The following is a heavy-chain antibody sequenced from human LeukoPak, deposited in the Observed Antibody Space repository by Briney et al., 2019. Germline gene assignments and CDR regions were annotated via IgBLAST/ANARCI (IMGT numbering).Heavy chain of an antibody. CDR1: GFTFSSYA. CDR2: ISYDGSNK. V-gene: IGHV3-30*04. J-gene: IGHJ4*02. CDR3: AREEYSYGNRY. D-gene: IGHD5-18*01. Sequence: GGSLRLSCAASGFTFSSYAMHWVRQAPGKGLEWVAVISYDGSNKYYADSVKGRFTISRDNSKNTLYLQMNSLRAEDTAVYCCAREEYSYGNRYWGQGTLVTVSS.